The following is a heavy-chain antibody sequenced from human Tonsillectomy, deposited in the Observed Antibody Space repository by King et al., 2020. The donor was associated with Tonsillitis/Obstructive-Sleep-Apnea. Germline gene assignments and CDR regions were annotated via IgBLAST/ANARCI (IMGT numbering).Heavy chain of an antibody. CDR1: GFSFSGYS. Sequence: VQLVESGGGLVQPGGSLRLSCAASGFSFSGYSMNWVRQAPGKGLEWISYISSSSSTLYYADTVKGRFAISRDNAKNSLYLQMNSLRDEDTAVYYCASSRAAVGATTFDYWGQGTLVTVSS. CDR3: ASSRAAVGATTFDY. J-gene: IGHJ4*02. CDR2: ISSSSSTL. D-gene: IGHD1-26*01. V-gene: IGHV3-48*02.